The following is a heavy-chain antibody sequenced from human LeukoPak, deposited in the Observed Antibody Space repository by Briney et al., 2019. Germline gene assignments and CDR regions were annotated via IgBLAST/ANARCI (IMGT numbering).Heavy chain of an antibody. D-gene: IGHD3-22*01. CDR1: GFTFSSYA. Sequence: GGSLRLSCAASGFTFSSYAMHWVRQAPGKGLEYVAAISSNGDSTYYADSVKGRLTISRDNSKNTLYLQMNSLRAEDTAVYYCAKDYYDSSVLVRTDYYYYGMDVWGQGTTVTVSS. CDR2: ISSNGDST. CDR3: AKDYYDSSVLVRTDYYYYGMDV. J-gene: IGHJ6*02. V-gene: IGHV3-64*02.